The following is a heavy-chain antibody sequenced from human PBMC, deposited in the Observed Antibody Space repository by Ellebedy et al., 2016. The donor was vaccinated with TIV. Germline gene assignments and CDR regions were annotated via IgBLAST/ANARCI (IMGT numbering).Heavy chain of an antibody. CDR2: IKQDGSEK. CDR1: GFIFSTYS. Sequence: GESLKISCAASGFIFSTYSMNWVRQAPGKGLEWVGNIKQDGSEKYYVDSVKGRFTISRDNAKNSLYLQMDSLSAEDTAVYYCARDFDSWGQGTLVTVSS. V-gene: IGHV3-7*03. J-gene: IGHJ4*02. CDR3: ARDFDS.